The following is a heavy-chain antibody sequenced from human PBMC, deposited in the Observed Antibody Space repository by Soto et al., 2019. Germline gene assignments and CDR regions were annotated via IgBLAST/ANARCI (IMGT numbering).Heavy chain of an antibody. V-gene: IGHV3-33*01. Sequence: PGGSLRLSCAASGFTFSSYGMHWVRQAPGKGLEWVAVIWYDGSNKYYADSVKGRFTISRDNSKNTLYLQMNSLRAEDTAVYYCARELDRAVAGTGYYYYGMDVWGQGTTVTVSS. CDR1: GFTFSSYG. CDR2: IWYDGSNK. D-gene: IGHD6-19*01. J-gene: IGHJ6*02. CDR3: ARELDRAVAGTGYYYYGMDV.